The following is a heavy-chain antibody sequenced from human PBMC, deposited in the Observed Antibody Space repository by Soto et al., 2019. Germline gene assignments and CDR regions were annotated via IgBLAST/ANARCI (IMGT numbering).Heavy chain of an antibody. Sequence: GGSLRLSCAASAFTFSSYAMSWVRQAPGKGLEWVSAISGSGGSTYYADSVKGRFTISRDNSKNTLYLQMNSLRAEDTAVYYCAKEHDSSGYYYGTFYYWGQGTLVTVSS. D-gene: IGHD3-22*01. CDR3: AKEHDSSGYYYGTFYY. V-gene: IGHV3-23*01. CDR1: AFTFSSYA. CDR2: ISGSGGST. J-gene: IGHJ4*02.